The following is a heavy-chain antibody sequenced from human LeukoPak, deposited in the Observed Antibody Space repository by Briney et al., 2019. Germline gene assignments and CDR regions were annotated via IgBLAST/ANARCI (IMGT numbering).Heavy chain of an antibody. J-gene: IGHJ4*02. Sequence: SSETLSLTCAVYGGSFSGYYWSWIRQPPGKGLEWIGEINHSGSTNYNPSLKSRVTISVDTSKNQFSLKLSSVTAADTAVYYCARVSAVAGFLDYWGQGTLVTVSS. D-gene: IGHD6-19*01. V-gene: IGHV4-34*01. CDR2: INHSGST. CDR3: ARVSAVAGFLDY. CDR1: GGSFSGYY.